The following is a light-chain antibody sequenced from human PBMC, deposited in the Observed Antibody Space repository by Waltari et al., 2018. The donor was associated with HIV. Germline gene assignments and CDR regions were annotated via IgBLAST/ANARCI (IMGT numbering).Light chain of an antibody. CDR2: HAS. J-gene: IGKJ4*01. CDR3: QQYHTLPLT. Sequence: DIQMTQSPSSLPASIGARVPITCQASQDIGNYLSWYQQKPGKAPTLLIFHASNLEAGVPSRFSGGGSGTLFTFTIASLQAEDIASYFCQQYHTLPLTFGGGSRVQIK. V-gene: IGKV1-33*01. CDR1: QDIGNY.